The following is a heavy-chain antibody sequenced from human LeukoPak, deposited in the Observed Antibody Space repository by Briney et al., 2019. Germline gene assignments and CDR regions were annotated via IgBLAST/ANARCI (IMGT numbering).Heavy chain of an antibody. CDR2: IYNSGNT. CDR3: ARPSRDGYRYMFDY. J-gene: IGHJ4*02. CDR1: GGSICSYY. D-gene: IGHD5-24*01. V-gene: IGHV4-59*01. Sequence: PSETLSLTCTVSGGSICSYYWSWLRQPPGKGREWIGYIYNSGNTNYRPSHKSGVSISVDTPKNQFSLKLSSVTAADTAVYYCARPSRDGYRYMFDYWGQGILVTVSS.